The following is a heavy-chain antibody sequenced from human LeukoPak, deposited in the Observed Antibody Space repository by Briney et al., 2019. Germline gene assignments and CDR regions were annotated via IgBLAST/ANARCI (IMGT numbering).Heavy chain of an antibody. CDR1: GFTFSSYG. V-gene: IGHV3-30*02. J-gene: IGHJ3*02. D-gene: IGHD2-15*01. Sequence: GGSLRLSCAASGFTFSSYGMHWVRQAPGKGLEWVAAIRYDGSNKYYADSVKGRFTISRDNSKNTLYLQMNSLRAEDTAVYYCARESYCSGGSCYSGRAFDIWGQGTMVTVSS. CDR3: ARESYCSGGSCYSGRAFDI. CDR2: IRYDGSNK.